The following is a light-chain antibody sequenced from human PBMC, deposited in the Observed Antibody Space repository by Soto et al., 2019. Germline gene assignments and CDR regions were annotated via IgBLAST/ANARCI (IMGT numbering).Light chain of an antibody. V-gene: IGKV3-20*01. J-gene: IGKJ4*01. CDR2: GAS. Sequence: EIVITHSSATLSVSPGERVTLSFRASQSLTRNLAWYQHKPGQSPRLLIYGASSRATGIPDRFSGSGSGTDFTLTISRLEPEDFAVYYCQQYGSSPLTFGGGTKVDIK. CDR1: QSLTRN. CDR3: QQYGSSPLT.